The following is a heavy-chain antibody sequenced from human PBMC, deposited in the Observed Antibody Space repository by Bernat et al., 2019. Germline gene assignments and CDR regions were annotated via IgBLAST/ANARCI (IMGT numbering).Heavy chain of an antibody. CDR3: ASPQSSSFVKWFDP. CDR1: GGSASGHY. Sequence: QVQLQESGPGLVKPSETLSLTCTVSGGSASGHYWSWIRQPPGKGLGWIGYVYYCGSTNSTPSLTSRVTISVDTSKNQFRLKLNPVTAADSAVDYCASPQSSSFVKWFDPWGQGTLVTVSS. V-gene: IGHV4-59*08. J-gene: IGHJ5*02. D-gene: IGHD6-13*01. CDR2: VYYCGST.